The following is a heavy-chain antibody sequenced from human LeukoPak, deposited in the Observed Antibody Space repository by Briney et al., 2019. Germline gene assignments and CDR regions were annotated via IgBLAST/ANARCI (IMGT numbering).Heavy chain of an antibody. V-gene: IGHV1-2*02. J-gene: IGHJ4*02. D-gene: IGHD6-19*01. CDR3: ARVGHTSGWDFDY. CDR2: INPNSGGT. CDR1: GYTFTGHY. Sequence: ASVKVSCKASGYTFTGHYIHWVRQAPGQGLEWMGFINPNSGGTNYAQKFQGRVTMTRDASITTAYMDLRRVTSDDTAVYYCARVGHTSGWDFDYWGQGTLVTVSS.